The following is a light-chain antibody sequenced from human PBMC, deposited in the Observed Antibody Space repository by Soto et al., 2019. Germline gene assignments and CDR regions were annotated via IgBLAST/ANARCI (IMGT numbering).Light chain of an antibody. V-gene: IGKV1-5*01. CDR3: LRYYAFFQT. CDR2: DAS. Sequence: DIPLTQSPSTLSASVGDRVTITCRASQNINSWLAWYQQKPGEAPKVLIFDASSLQSGVTSRFSGSGSGTEFTLTIGSLQPEDFATYYCLRYYAFFQTFGQGTKVEV. CDR1: QNINSW. J-gene: IGKJ1*01.